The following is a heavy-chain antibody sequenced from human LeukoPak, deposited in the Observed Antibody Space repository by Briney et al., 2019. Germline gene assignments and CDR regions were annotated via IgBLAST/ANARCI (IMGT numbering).Heavy chain of an antibody. CDR2: INPNSGGT. D-gene: IGHD2-2*01. J-gene: IGHJ5*02. CDR3: ARVPIYCSSTSCWGIDP. V-gene: IGHV1-2*02. CDR1: GYTFTGYY. Sequence: ASVKVSCKASGYTFTGYYMHWVRQAPGQGLEWMGWINPNSGGTNYAQKFQGRVTMTRDTPISTAYMELSRLRSDDTAVYYCARVPIYCSSTSCWGIDPWGQGTLVTVSS.